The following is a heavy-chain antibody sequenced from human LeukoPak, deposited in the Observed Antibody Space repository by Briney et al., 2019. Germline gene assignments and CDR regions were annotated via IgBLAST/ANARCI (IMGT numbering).Heavy chain of an antibody. CDR3: ARGSPGAYYFDY. J-gene: IGHJ4*02. V-gene: IGHV4-34*01. D-gene: IGHD1-26*01. CDR2: INHSGST. CDR1: GGSFSGYY. Sequence: SETLSLTCAVYGGSFSGYYWSWIRQPPGKGLEWIGEINHSGSTNYNPSLKSRVTISVDTSKNQFSLKLSSVTAADTAAYYCARGSPGAYYFDYWGQGALVTVSS.